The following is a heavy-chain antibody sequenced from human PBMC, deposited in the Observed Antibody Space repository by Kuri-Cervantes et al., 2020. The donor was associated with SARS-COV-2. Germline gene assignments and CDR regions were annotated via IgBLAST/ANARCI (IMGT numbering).Heavy chain of an antibody. CDR2: IYYSGST. V-gene: IGHV4-59*01. CDR1: GGSISSYY. Sequence: SETLSLTCTVSGGSISSYYWSWIRQPPGKGLEWIGYIYYSGSTNYNPSLKSRVTISVDTSKNQFSLKLSSVTAADTAVYYCARALGTTGGYWGQGTLVTVSS. J-gene: IGHJ4*02. CDR3: ARALGTTGGY. D-gene: IGHD1-1*01.